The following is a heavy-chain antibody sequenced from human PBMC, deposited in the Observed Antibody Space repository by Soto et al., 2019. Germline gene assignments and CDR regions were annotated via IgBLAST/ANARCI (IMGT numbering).Heavy chain of an antibody. Sequence: QVQLVESGGGVVQPGRSLRLSCAASGFTFSSYGMHWVRQAPGKGLEWVAVISYDGSNKYYADSVKGRFTISRDNSKNALYLQMNSMRAEDTAVSYCAKEPKSSSCRGVDYWGQGTLVTVSS. CDR2: ISYDGSNK. V-gene: IGHV3-30*18. CDR1: GFTFSSYG. J-gene: IGHJ4*02. CDR3: AKEPKSSSCRGVDY. D-gene: IGHD6-13*01.